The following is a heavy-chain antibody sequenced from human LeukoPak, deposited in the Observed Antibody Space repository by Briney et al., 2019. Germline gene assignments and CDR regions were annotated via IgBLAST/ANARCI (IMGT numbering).Heavy chain of an antibody. CDR2: INPSGGST. CDR3: ARDNSVEDTAWWFDP. J-gene: IGHJ5*02. V-gene: IGHV1-46*01. Sequence: ASVKVSCKASGYTFTSYYMHWVRQAPGPGLESIVIINPSGGSTSYAQKFQGRVTMTRDVSTSTDYMELSSLSSEDTAGYYCARDNSVEDTAWWFDPWGQGTLVTVSS. D-gene: IGHD4-23*01. CDR1: GYTFTSYY.